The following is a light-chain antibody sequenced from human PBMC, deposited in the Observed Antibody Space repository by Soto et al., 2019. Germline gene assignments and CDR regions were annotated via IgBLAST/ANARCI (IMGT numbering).Light chain of an antibody. CDR2: AAS. CDR3: QQSYSTPYS. CDR1: QSISSY. J-gene: IGKJ2*03. Sequence: DIQMTQSPSSLSASVGDRVTITCRASQSISSYLNWYQQKPGKAPKLLIYAASSLQSGVTSRFSGSGSGTDFTLTMCSLQPEDLATYSCQQSYSTPYSFGRGTKLVI. V-gene: IGKV1-39*01.